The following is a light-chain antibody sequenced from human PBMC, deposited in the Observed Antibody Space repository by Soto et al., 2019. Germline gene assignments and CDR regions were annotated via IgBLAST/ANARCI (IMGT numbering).Light chain of an antibody. CDR1: QGIRTD. J-gene: IGKJ4*01. CDR2: AAS. CDR3: QQFKSYPLT. Sequence: DIQMTQSPSSLSASVGDRVTITCRPSQGIRTDLGWYQQKPGKAPKLLISAASTLQSGFPSRFSGSGSGTDFTLTISSLQPEDFATYYCQQFKSYPLTFGGGTKVDIK. V-gene: IGKV1-17*01.